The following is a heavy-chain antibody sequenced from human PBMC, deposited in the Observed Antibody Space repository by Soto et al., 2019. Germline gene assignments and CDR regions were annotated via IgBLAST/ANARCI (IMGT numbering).Heavy chain of an antibody. V-gene: IGHV1-18*01. CDR3: ARVLRGVVNWFDP. J-gene: IGHJ5*02. CDR1: GDTFTNFG. CDR2: IATYNSNK. Sequence: SVKVSCETSGDTFTNFGLSWVRQAPGQGLEWMGWIATYNSNKNYAQKFQGRLTLTTETSTSTGYMELKSLEYDDTAVYYCARVLRGVVNWFDPWGQGTLVTVSS. D-gene: IGHD3-10*01.